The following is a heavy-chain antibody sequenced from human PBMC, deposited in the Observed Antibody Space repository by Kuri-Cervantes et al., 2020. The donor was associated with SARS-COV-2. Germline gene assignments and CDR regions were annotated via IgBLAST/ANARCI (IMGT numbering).Heavy chain of an antibody. V-gene: IGHV1-24*01. Sequence: ASVKVSCKASGYTFTSYDINWVRQATGQGLEWMGGFDPEDGETIYAQKFQGRVTMTEDTSTDTAYMELSSLRSEDTAVYYCATGFVVVPAAIGGDYYYGMDVWGQGTTVTVSS. J-gene: IGHJ6*02. CDR1: GYTFTSYD. D-gene: IGHD2-2*02. CDR2: FDPEDGET. CDR3: ATGFVVVPAAIGGDYYYGMDV.